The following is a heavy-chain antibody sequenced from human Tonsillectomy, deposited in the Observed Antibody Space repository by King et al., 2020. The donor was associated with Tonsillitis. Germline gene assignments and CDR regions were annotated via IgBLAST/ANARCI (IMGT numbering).Heavy chain of an antibody. CDR3: AKDASGIYPVYYFDY. CDR1: GFIFSNYG. Sequence: VQLVESGGGVVQPGRSLRLSCAASGFIFSNYGMHWVRQAPGKGLEWVAVISYDGSNKYYADSVKGRFTISRDNSKNTLYLQMNSLRVEDTAVYYCAKDASGIYPVYYFDYWGQGTLVTVS. D-gene: IGHD5/OR15-5a*01. CDR2: ISYDGSNK. V-gene: IGHV3-30*18. J-gene: IGHJ4*02.